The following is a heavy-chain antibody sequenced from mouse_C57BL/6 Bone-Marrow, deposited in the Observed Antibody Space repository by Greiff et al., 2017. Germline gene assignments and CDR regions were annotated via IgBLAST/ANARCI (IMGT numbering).Heavy chain of an antibody. J-gene: IGHJ2*01. Sequence: VQLQQSGAELVKPGASVKLSCKASGYTFTSYWMHWVKQRPGQGLEWIGMIHPNSGSTNYNEKFKSKATLTVDKSSSTAYMQLSSLTSEDSAVYYGAKIYYGYVYFDYWGQGTTLTVSS. CDR2: IHPNSGST. CDR1: GYTFTSYW. V-gene: IGHV1-64*01. D-gene: IGHD2-2*01. CDR3: AKIYYGYVYFDY.